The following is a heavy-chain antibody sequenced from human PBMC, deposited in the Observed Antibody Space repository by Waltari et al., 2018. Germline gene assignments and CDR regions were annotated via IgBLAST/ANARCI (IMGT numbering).Heavy chain of an antibody. J-gene: IGHJ4*02. CDR1: GYSFTSYW. V-gene: IGHV5-51*01. D-gene: IGHD3-22*01. CDR2: IYPCDSDT. Sequence: EVQLVQSGAEVKKPGESLKISCKGSGYSFTSYWIGWVRQMPGKGLEWMGIIYPCDSDTRYSPSFQGQVTISADKSISTAYLQWSSLKASDTAMYYCARHANYYDSSGYYPVYWGQGTLVTVSS. CDR3: ARHANYYDSSGYYPVY.